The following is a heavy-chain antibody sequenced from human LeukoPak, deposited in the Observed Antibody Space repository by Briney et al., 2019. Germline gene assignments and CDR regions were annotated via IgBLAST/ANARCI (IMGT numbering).Heavy chain of an antibody. V-gene: IGHV4-61*02. J-gene: IGHJ3*02. CDR1: GGSISSGSYY. CDR3: AREIYNDSPGAFDI. CDR2: VYSSGSP. Sequence: SETLSLTCTVSGGSISSGSYYWSWTRQPAGKGLEWIGRVYSSGSPNYNPPLKSRVTISVDTSKNQFSLKLSSVTAADTAVYYCAREIYNDSPGAFDIWGQGTMVTVSS. D-gene: IGHD1-1*01.